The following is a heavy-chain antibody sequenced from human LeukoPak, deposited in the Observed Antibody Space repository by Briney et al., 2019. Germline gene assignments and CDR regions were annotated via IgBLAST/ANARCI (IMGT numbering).Heavy chain of an antibody. V-gene: IGHV3-53*01. CDR1: EFTVSSNY. D-gene: IGHD6-13*01. CDR3: AKGGIAAAGTSRVFDY. J-gene: IGHJ4*02. Sequence: GGSLRLSCAASEFTVSSNYMSWVRQAPGKGLEWVSVLYSGGSTYYADSVKGRFTISRDNSKNTLYLQMNSLRAEDTAVYYCAKGGIAAAGTSRVFDYWGQGTLVTVSS. CDR2: LYSGGST.